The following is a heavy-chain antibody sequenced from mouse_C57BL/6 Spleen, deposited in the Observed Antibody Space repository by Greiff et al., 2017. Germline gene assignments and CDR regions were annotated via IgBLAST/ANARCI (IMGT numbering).Heavy chain of an antibody. J-gene: IGHJ2*01. CDR2: ISYSGST. CDR3: ARDFDY. CDR1: GYSITSGYD. V-gene: IGHV3-1*01. Sequence: EVMLVESGPGMVKPSQSLSLTCTVTGYSITSGYDWHWIRPFPGNKLEWMGYISYSGSTNYNPSLKSRISITHDTSKTHFFLKLNSVTTENTATYYCARDFDYWGQGTTLTVSS.